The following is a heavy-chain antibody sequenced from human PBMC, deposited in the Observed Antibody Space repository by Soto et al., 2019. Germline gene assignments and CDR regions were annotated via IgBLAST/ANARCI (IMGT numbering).Heavy chain of an antibody. D-gene: IGHD3-22*01. CDR1: GFTFSSYG. Sequence: PGGSLRLSCAASGFTFSSYGMHWVRQAPGKGLEWVAVISYDGSNKYYADSVKGRFTISRDNSKNTLYLQMNSLRAEDTAVYYCAKVRPTYYYDSSGYYGSYFDYWGQGTLVTVSS. CDR3: AKVRPTYYYDSSGYYGSYFDY. CDR2: ISYDGSNK. V-gene: IGHV3-30*18. J-gene: IGHJ4*02.